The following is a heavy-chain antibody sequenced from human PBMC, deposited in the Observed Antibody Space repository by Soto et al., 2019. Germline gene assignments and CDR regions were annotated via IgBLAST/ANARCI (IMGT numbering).Heavy chain of an antibody. D-gene: IGHD5-12*01. J-gene: IGHJ6*02. V-gene: IGHV1-46*01. CDR1: GYTFTSYY. Sequence: GASVKVSFKASGYTFTSYYMHWVRQAPGQGLEWMGIINPSGGSTSYAQKFQGRVTMTRDTSTSTVYMELSSLRSEDTAVYYCARAGYSGHSGYYYYGMDVWGQGTTVTVSS. CDR2: INPSGGST. CDR3: ARAGYSGHSGYYYYGMDV.